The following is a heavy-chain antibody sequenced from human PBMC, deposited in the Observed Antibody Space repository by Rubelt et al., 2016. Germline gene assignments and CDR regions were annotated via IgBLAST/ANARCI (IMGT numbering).Heavy chain of an antibody. D-gene: IGHD3-22*01. CDR3: ARHVGGYGDYYFDY. CDR1: GGSISSGYY. V-gene: IGHV4-38-2*01. Sequence: QVQLQESGPGLVKPSGTLSLTCAVSGGSISSGYYWGWIRQPPGKGLEWMGSIYHSGSTYYNPSLKSRVTISVDTSKTQFSLKLSSVTAADTAVYYCARHVGGYGDYYFDYWGQGTLVTVSS. CDR2: IYHSGST. J-gene: IGHJ4*02.